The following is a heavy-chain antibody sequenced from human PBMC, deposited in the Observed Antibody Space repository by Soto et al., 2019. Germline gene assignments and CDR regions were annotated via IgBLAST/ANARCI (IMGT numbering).Heavy chain of an antibody. V-gene: IGHV3-23*01. CDR1: GFTFSNYA. CDR2: ISGSGGST. D-gene: IGHD3-3*01. J-gene: IGHJ4*02. CDR3: AKGGISGVVTTYFDY. Sequence: GGSLRLSCAASGFTFSNYAMNWVRQAPWRGLEWISTISGSGGSTYYSDSVKGRFTISRDNSKNALYLQLSSLKVEDTAVYYCAKGGISGVVTTYFDYWGQGTLVTV.